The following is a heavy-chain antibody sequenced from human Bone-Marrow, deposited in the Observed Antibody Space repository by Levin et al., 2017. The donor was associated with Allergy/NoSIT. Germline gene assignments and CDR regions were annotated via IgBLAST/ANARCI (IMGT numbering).Heavy chain of an antibody. CDR2: IIPTLPMT. V-gene: IGHV1-69*04. CDR3: ARGQTVHTRRYDSNAYLI. J-gene: IGHJ4*02. D-gene: IGHD3-16*01. Sequence: GGSLRLSCKPSGGIFSDYSFAWVRQAPGQGLEWMGRIIPTLPMTNYAQKFQGRVTITADKSTKTTYMELSSLKSEDTALYFCARGQTVHTRRYDSNAYLIWGRGTPVIVSS. CDR1: GGIFSDYS.